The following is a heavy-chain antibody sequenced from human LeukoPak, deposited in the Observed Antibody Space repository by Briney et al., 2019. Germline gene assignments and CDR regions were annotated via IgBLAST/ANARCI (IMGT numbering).Heavy chain of an antibody. J-gene: IGHJ1*01. CDR2: VSSSGGTT. D-gene: IGHD3-22*01. Sequence: GGSLRLSCAASGFTFSNYAMSWVRQAPGKGLEWVSGVSSSGGTTYYADSVEGRFTISRDNSKNTLFLQMNSLRAEDTALYYCARLSSGYYWGYFQHWGQGTLVTVSS. CDR1: GFTFSNYA. CDR3: ARLSSGYYWGYFQH. V-gene: IGHV3-23*01.